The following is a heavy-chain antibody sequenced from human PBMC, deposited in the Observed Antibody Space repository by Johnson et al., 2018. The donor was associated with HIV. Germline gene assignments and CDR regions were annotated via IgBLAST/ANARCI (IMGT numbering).Heavy chain of an antibody. CDR2: IRSEGSDK. CDR1: GFTFKNYD. J-gene: IGHJ3*02. D-gene: IGHD3-3*01. Sequence: VQLVESGGGVVQPGGSLRLSCAASGFTFKNYDMHWVRQVQGKGLEWVSFIRSEGSDKYYADSVRGRFSISRDNSKNTLYLQMNSLRAEDTAVYYCANLDVNHAFDIWGQGTTVTVSS. CDR3: ANLDVNHAFDI. V-gene: IGHV3-30*02.